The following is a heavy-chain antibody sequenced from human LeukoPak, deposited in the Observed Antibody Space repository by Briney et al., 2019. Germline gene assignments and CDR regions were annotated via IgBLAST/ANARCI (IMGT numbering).Heavy chain of an antibody. D-gene: IGHD3-22*01. CDR2: VSGDGFST. CDR1: GFTFSTYA. Sequence: PGGSLRLSCAASGFTFSTYAMSWVRPAPGQGLEWVSAVSGDGFSTFYADSVKGRFSISRDNSKNTLYLQMNSLRAADTAVYYCAKFRVVTTSRGVGLDYWGQGTLVTVSS. CDR3: AKFRVVTTSRGVGLDY. J-gene: IGHJ4*02. V-gene: IGHV3-23*01.